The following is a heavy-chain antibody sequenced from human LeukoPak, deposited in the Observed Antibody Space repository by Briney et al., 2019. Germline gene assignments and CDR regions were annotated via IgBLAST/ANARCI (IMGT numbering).Heavy chain of an antibody. CDR3: ARVPNYYGSGSSPY. D-gene: IGHD3-10*01. CDR2: ISSSSSTI. V-gene: IGHV3-11*04. CDR1: GFTFSDYY. J-gene: IGHJ4*02. Sequence: GGSLRLSCAASGFTFSDYYMSWIRQAPGKGLEWVSYISSSSSTIYYADSVKGRFTISRDNAKNSLYLRMNSLRAEDTAVYYCARVPNYYGSGSSPYWGQGTLVTVSS.